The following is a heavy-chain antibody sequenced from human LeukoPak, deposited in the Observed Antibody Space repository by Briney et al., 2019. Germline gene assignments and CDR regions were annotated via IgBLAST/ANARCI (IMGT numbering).Heavy chain of an antibody. CDR3: AKTPQIASSWEYYFDY. Sequence: PGGSLRLSCAASGFTFSSYGMHWVRQAPGKGLEWVAFIRYDGSNKYYADSVKGRFTISRDNSKNTPYLQMNSLRAEDTAVYYCAKTPQIASSWEYYFDYWGQGTLVTVSS. V-gene: IGHV3-30*02. J-gene: IGHJ4*02. CDR2: IRYDGSNK. D-gene: IGHD6-13*01. CDR1: GFTFSSYG.